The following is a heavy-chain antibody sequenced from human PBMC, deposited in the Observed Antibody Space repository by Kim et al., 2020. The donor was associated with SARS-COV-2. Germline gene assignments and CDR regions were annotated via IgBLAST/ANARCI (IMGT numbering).Heavy chain of an antibody. CDR1: GGTFSSYA. D-gene: IGHD2-8*01. CDR2: IIPIFGTA. CDR3: ATHALPILYSGYGMDV. J-gene: IGHJ6*02. Sequence: SVKVSCKASGGTFSSYAISWVRQAPGQGLEWMGGIIPIFGTANYAQKFQGRVTITADESTSTAYMELSSLRSEDTAVYYCATHALPILYSGYGMDVWGQGTTVTVSS. V-gene: IGHV1-69*13.